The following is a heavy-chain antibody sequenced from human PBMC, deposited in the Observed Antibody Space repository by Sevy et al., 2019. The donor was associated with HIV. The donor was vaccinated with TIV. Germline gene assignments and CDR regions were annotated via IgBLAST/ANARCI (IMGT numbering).Heavy chain of an antibody. CDR2: ISSGGSSI. D-gene: IGHD3-22*01. CDR3: ARNGGAYDTGFDP. CDR1: GFTFSSYD. Sequence: GGSLRLSCAGSGFTFSSYDMNWVRRAPGKGLEWISKISSGGSSIYYADTVKGRFTIARDNAKNSLNLQMNSLRAEDTALYYCARNGGAYDTGFDPWGQGTLVTVSS. J-gene: IGHJ5*02. V-gene: IGHV3-48*03.